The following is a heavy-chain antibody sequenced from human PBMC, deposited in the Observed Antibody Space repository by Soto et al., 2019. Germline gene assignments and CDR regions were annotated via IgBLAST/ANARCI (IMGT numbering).Heavy chain of an antibody. Sequence: SETLSLTCAVYGGSFSGYSWTWIRQPPGTGLEWIGEINHSGSTNYNPSLKSRVTISVDTSKNQFSLKLSSVTAADTAVYYCARRYGGTFDYWGQGTLVTVSS. CDR2: INHSGST. J-gene: IGHJ4*02. D-gene: IGHD2-15*01. V-gene: IGHV4-34*01. CDR1: GGSFSGYS. CDR3: ARRYGGTFDY.